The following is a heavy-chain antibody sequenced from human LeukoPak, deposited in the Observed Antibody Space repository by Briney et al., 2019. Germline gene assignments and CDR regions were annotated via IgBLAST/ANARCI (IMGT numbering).Heavy chain of an antibody. D-gene: IGHD2-8*01. CDR2: IYYSGST. CDR1: GGSISSGGYY. Sequence: EPSQTLSLTCTVSGGSISSGGYYWSWIRQHPGKGLEWIGYIYYSGSTYYNPSLKSRVTISVDTSKNQFSLKLSSVTAADTAVYYCARARLGYCTNGVCYRLDYWGQGTLVTVSS. J-gene: IGHJ4*02. V-gene: IGHV4-31*03. CDR3: ARARLGYCTNGVCYRLDY.